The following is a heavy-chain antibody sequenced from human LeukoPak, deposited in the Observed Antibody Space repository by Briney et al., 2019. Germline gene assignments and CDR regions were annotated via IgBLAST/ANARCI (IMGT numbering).Heavy chain of an antibody. J-gene: IGHJ3*02. V-gene: IGHV4-39*07. Sequence: SETLSLTCTVSGGSISSSSYYWGWIRQPPGKGLEWIGSIYYSGGTYYNPSLKSRVTISVDTSKNQFSLKLSSVTAADTAVYYCARAVYGSGSYDAFDIWGQGTMVTVSS. CDR2: IYYSGGT. D-gene: IGHD3-10*01. CDR1: GGSISSSSYY. CDR3: ARAVYGSGSYDAFDI.